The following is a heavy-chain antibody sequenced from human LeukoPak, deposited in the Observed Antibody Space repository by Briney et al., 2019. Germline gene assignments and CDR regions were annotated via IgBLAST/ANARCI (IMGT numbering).Heavy chain of an antibody. V-gene: IGHV3-30*18. CDR2: ISYDGSNK. Sequence: PGGSLRLSCAASGFTFSSYGMHWVRQAPGKGLEWVAVISYDGSNKYYADSVKGRFTISRDNSKNTLYLQMNSLRAEDTAVYYCAKRNDYDSSGYYGFIDYWGQGTLATVSS. CDR1: GFTFSSYG. CDR3: AKRNDYDSSGYYGFIDY. J-gene: IGHJ4*02. D-gene: IGHD3-22*01.